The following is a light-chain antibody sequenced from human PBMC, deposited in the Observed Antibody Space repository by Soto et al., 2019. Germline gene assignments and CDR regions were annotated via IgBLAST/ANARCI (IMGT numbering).Light chain of an antibody. CDR2: NNN. J-gene: IGLJ1*01. Sequence: QSVLTQPPSASGTPGQRVTISCSGSSSNIGSNTVNWYQQHPGTAPKLIIYNNNQRPSGVPDRFSGSKSGNSASLAICGLQSEDEADYYCTAYDDSLNGYVFGTGTKVTVL. V-gene: IGLV1-44*01. CDR3: TAYDDSLNGYV. CDR1: SSNIGSNT.